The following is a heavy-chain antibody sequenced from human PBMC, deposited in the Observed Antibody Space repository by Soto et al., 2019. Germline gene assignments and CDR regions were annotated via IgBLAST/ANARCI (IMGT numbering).Heavy chain of an antibody. CDR3: ARAAPLTTSTFCYDTSSRYSVRPLKD. J-gene: IGHJ4*02. CDR2: ISSSTNTI. Sequence: GGSLRLSCAASRFNFSDSYMGWIRQAPGKGLQRVSYISSSTNTISYADSVKGRFTISTDNAKNSLYLQMDSLRAEHTAAHYCARAAPLTTSTFCYDTSSRYSVRPLKDCGQGTLVRVSS. D-gene: IGHD3-22*01. V-gene: IGHV3-11*01. CDR1: RFNFSDSY.